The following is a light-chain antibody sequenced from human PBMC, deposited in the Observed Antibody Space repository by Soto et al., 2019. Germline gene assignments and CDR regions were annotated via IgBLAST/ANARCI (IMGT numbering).Light chain of an antibody. Sequence: QSVLTQPPSASGTPGQRLTISCSGSSSNIGSNYVYWYQQLPGTAPKLLIYSNNQRPSRVPDRFSGSKSGTSASLAISGLRSEDDADYYCAAWDDSLSGRVFGGGTKLTVL. CDR1: SSNIGSNY. V-gene: IGLV1-47*02. J-gene: IGLJ3*02. CDR3: AAWDDSLSGRV. CDR2: SNN.